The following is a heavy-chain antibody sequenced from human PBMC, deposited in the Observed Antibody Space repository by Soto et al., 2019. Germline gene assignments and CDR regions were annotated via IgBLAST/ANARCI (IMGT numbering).Heavy chain of an antibody. J-gene: IGHJ4*02. V-gene: IGHV3-11*06. CDR2: ISGGSGYT. D-gene: IGHD4-17*01. Sequence: GSLRLSCGASGFTLSDLHMSWIRQAPGKGLGWVSYISGGSGYTKYADPVKGRFTISRDSAKNSLYLQMNSLRAEDTAVYYCAREYGRLDFWGQGTLVTVSS. CDR3: AREYGRLDF. CDR1: GFTLSDLH.